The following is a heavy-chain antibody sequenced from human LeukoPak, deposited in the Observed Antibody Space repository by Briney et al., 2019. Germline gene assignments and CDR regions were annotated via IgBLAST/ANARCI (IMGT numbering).Heavy chain of an antibody. D-gene: IGHD6-13*01. CDR3: AKDSTTAGPYYFDY. CDR1: GFTFDDYG. Sequence: GGSLRLSCAASGFTFDDYGMSWVRQAPGKGLEWVSGISWNSGSIGYVDSVKGRFTISRDNAKNSLYLQMNSLRAEDTALYYCAKDSTTAGPYYFDYWGQGTLVTVSS. V-gene: IGHV3-9*01. J-gene: IGHJ4*02. CDR2: ISWNSGSI.